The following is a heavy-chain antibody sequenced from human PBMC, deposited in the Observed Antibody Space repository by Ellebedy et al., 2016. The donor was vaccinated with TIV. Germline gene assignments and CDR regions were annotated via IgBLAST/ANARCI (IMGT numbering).Heavy chain of an antibody. CDR2: ITGDGSSA. Sequence: PGGSLRLSCAASGFTFSTYWMHWVRQAPGKGLVWVSRITGDGSSANYADSVKGRFTISRDNGKNTLYLQMDSLRVDDTAVYYCGRQYDHWGQGSLVTVSS. CDR1: GFTFSTYW. D-gene: IGHD4-11*01. J-gene: IGHJ4*02. CDR3: GRQYDH. V-gene: IGHV3-74*01.